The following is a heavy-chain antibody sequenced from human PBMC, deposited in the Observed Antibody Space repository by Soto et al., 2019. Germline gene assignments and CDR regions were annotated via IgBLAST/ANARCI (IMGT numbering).Heavy chain of an antibody. CDR2: INPSGGST. CDR1: GYTFTSYY. CDR3: ARXRGEWLRPDYYYYGMDV. Sequence: ASVKVSCKGSGYTFTSYYMHWVRQAPGQGLEWMGIINPSGGSTSYAQKFQGRVTMTRDTSTSTVYMELSSLRSEDTAVYYCARXRGEWLRPDYYYYGMDVWGQGTTVTVSS. D-gene: IGHD5-12*01. V-gene: IGHV1-46*01. J-gene: IGHJ6*02.